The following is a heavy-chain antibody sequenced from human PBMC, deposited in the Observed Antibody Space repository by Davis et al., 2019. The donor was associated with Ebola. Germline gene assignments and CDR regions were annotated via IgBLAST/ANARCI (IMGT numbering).Heavy chain of an antibody. Sequence: SETLSLTCAVYGGSFSGYYWSWIRQPPGKGLEWIGEINHSGSTNYNPSLKNRVTISVDTSKNQFSLKLSSVTAADTAVYYCASGTIFGVVRYYYYGMDVWGQGTTVTVSS. CDR1: GGSFSGYY. V-gene: IGHV4-34*01. J-gene: IGHJ6*02. CDR3: ASGTIFGVVRYYYYGMDV. D-gene: IGHD3-3*01. CDR2: INHSGST.